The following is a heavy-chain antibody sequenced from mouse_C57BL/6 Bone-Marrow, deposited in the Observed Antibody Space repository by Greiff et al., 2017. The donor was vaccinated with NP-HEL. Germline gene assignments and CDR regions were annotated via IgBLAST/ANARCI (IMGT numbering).Heavy chain of an antibody. CDR2: IDPNSGGT. D-gene: IGHD1-1*01. CDR3: ARGGFTTVAPFDY. CDR1: GYTFTSYW. V-gene: IGHV1-72*01. Sequence: QVQLKQPGAELVKPGASVKLSCKASGYTFTSYWMHWVKQRPGRGLEWIGRIDPNSGGTKYNEKFKSKATLTVDKPSSTAYMQLSSLTSEDSAVYYCARGGFTTVAPFDYWGQGTTLTVSS. J-gene: IGHJ2*01.